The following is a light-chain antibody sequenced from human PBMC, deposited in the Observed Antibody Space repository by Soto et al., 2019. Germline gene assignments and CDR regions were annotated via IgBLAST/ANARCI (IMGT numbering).Light chain of an antibody. CDR3: QQYVSWM. J-gene: IGKJ1*01. Sequence: EIVLTQSPDTLSLSPGERATLSCRASQSISSSYLAWYQQKPGQAPRLLIYGASSRATGIPDRFSGSGSGTDLTLTISRLEHEDSAMYYCQQYVSWMFGQGTKVEIK. V-gene: IGKV3-20*01. CDR1: QSISSSY. CDR2: GAS.